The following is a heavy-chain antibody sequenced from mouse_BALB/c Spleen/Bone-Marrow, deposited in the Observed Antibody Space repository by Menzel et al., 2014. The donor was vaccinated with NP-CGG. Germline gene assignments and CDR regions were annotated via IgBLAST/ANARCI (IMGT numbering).Heavy chain of an antibody. Sequence: QVQLKHSGAELMKPGASVKISCKATGYIFSSYWIEWIKQRPGRGLEWIGEILPGSGRANYNENFKGKATFTADTSSNTAYMQLSSLTSEDSAVYYCARGLYGNYGEWGQGASVTVSS. CDR2: ILPGSGRA. V-gene: IGHV1-9*01. D-gene: IGHD2-1*01. CDR1: GYIFSSYW. CDR3: ARGLYGNYGE. J-gene: IGHJ4*01.